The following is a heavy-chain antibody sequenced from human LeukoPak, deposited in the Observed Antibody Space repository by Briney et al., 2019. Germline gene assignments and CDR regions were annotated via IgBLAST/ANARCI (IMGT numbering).Heavy chain of an antibody. J-gene: IGHJ4*02. CDR3: ARDGGTSAGGSYGFVY. CDR1: GYTFTGYY. CDR2: INPNSGGT. V-gene: IGHV1-2*02. Sequence: GASVKVSCKASGYTFTGYYMHWVRQAPGQGLEWMGWINPNSGGTNYAQKFQGRVTMTRDTSTSTAYMELRSLRSDDTAVYYCARDGGTSAGGSYGFVYWGQGTLVTVSS. D-gene: IGHD1-26*01.